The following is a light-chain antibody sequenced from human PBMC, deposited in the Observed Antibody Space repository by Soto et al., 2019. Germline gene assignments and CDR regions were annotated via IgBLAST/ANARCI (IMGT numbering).Light chain of an antibody. CDR3: QQYKSYST. Sequence: DIQTTQSPSTLSASVGARVSITCRASQSVSSWLAWYQQKPGKAPNLLIFDASSLESGVPSRFSGSGSDTEFTLTIHSLHPDDFATYYCQQYKSYSTFGQGTKVDIK. CDR1: QSVSSW. J-gene: IGKJ1*01. CDR2: DAS. V-gene: IGKV1-5*01.